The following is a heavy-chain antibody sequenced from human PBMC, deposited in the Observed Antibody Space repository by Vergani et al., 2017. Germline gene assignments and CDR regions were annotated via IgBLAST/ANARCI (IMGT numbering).Heavy chain of an antibody. Sequence: QVQLQESGPGLVKSSETLSLTCSVSFDSIRNLYCNWIRQPPGKGLEWIGSIHYSENTNYNPSLKTRVTMSVDTSKNQFSLTLTSVTAADTAVYYCASDTHSGQRADPLGQGILVTVTS. CDR2: IHYSENT. CDR3: ASDTHSGQRADP. CDR1: FDSIRNLY. V-gene: IGHV4-59*11. D-gene: IGHD6-19*01. J-gene: IGHJ5*02.